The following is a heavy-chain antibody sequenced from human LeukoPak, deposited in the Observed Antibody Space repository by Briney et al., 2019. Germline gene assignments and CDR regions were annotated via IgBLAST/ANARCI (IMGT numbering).Heavy chain of an antibody. D-gene: IGHD6-13*01. CDR3: AKVYSSSWYYFDY. CDR1: GFTFSSYA. Sequence: GGSLRLSCAASGFTFSSYAMSWVRQAPGKGLEWVSAISGSGGSTYYADSVKGRFTISRDNSKNTLYLQMNSLRAGDTAVYYCAKVYSSSWYYFDYWGQGTLVTVSS. CDR2: ISGSGGST. V-gene: IGHV3-23*01. J-gene: IGHJ4*02.